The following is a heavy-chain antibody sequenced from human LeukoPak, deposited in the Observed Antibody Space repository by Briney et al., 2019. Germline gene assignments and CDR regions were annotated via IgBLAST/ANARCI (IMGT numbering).Heavy chain of an antibody. CDR1: GGYISTNSYY. V-gene: IGHV4-39*01. D-gene: IGHD2-15*01. CDR2: MYYSGTT. J-gene: IGHJ4*02. CDR3: AVTATPGHYFDY. Sequence: ETLSLTCTVSGGYISTNSYYWGWVRQPPGKGLEWIGSMYYSGTTYYNPSLKSRVTISVDTSKKQFSLKLSSVTAADTAVYYCAVTATPGHYFDYWGQGSLVTVSS.